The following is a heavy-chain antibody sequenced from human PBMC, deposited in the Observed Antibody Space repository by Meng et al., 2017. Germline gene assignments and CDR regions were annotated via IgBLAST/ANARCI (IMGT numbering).Heavy chain of an antibody. D-gene: IGHD5-24*01. CDR1: GGSFSGYY. CDR3: ARSTLERWLQLRYFDY. CDR2: INHSGST. Sequence: SETLSLTCAVYGGSFSGYYWSWIRQPPGKGLEWIGEINHSGSTNYNPPLKSRVTISVDTSKNQFSLKLSSVTAADTAVYYCARSTLERWLQLRYFDYWGQGTLVTVSS. V-gene: IGHV4-34*01. J-gene: IGHJ4*02.